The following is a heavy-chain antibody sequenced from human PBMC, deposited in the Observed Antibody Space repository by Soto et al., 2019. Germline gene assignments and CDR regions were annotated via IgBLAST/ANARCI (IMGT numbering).Heavy chain of an antibody. CDR3: ARLQTDYYDSSGYYRSPTNHYYLDY. V-gene: IGHV5-51*01. CDR1: GYSFTSYW. CDR2: IYPGDSDT. J-gene: IGHJ4*02. D-gene: IGHD3-22*01. Sequence: PGESLKISCKGSGYSFTSYWIGWVRQMPGKGLEWMGIIYPGDSDTRYSPSFQGQVTISADKSVSTAYLQWSSLKASDTAMYYCARLQTDYYDSSGYYRSPTNHYYLDYWGQGTLVTVSS.